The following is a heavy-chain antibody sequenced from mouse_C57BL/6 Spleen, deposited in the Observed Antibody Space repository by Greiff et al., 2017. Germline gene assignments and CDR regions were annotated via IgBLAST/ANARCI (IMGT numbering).Heavy chain of an antibody. CDR2: ISSGGSYT. CDR1: GFTFSSYG. D-gene: IGHD2-1*01. CDR3: ARQGNGNFAWFAY. Sequence: EVKLMESGGDLVKPGGSLKLSCAASGFTFSSYGMSWVRQTPDKRLEWVATISSGGSYTYYPDSVKGRFTISRDNAKNTLYLQMSSLKSEDTAMYYCARQGNGNFAWFAYWCQGTLVTVSA. V-gene: IGHV5-6*01. J-gene: IGHJ3*01.